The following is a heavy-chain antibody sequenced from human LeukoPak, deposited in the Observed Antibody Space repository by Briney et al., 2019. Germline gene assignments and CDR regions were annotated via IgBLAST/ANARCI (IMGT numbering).Heavy chain of an antibody. J-gene: IGHJ4*02. CDR3: ARERKGYYYGSGSYPFFDY. Sequence: PSETLSLTCAVYGGSFSGYNWGWIRQPPGKGLEWIGSIHYTGTTFYNPSLKSRVTISIDTSKNQFSLKLSSVTAADTGVYYCARERKGYYYGSGSYPFFDYWGQGTLVTVSS. V-gene: IGHV4-34*01. CDR2: IHYTGTT. CDR1: GGSFSGYN. D-gene: IGHD3-10*01.